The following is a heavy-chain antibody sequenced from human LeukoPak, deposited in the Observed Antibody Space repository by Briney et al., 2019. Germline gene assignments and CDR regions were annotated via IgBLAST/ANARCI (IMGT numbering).Heavy chain of an antibody. CDR3: ARDLNRSGWYTFDY. V-gene: IGHV3-64*01. CDR1: GFTFSSYA. D-gene: IGHD6-19*01. J-gene: IGHJ4*02. Sequence: GGSLRLSCAASGFTFSSYAMHWVRQGPGKGLEYVSGISSNGGSTYYANSVKGRFTISRDNSKNTLHLQMGSLRAEDMAVYYCARDLNRSGWYTFDYWGQGTLVTVSS. CDR2: ISSNGGST.